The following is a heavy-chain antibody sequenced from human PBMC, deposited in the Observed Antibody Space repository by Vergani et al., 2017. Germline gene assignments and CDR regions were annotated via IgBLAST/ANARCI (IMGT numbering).Heavy chain of an antibody. V-gene: IGHV3-43D*04. CDR2: INWNGFST. CDR3: AKAGGVPAAPFFDS. CDR1: GFTFDDYA. D-gene: IGHD2-2*01. Sequence: EVQLEESGGHVVQPGGSLKLSCAPSGFTFDDYAMIWVRQVPGKGLEWVSLINWNGFSTYYADSVKGRFTVSRDNNKSSLFLQMTSLSAEDTAFYYCAKAGGVPAAPFFDSWGQGTLVTVSS. J-gene: IGHJ4*02.